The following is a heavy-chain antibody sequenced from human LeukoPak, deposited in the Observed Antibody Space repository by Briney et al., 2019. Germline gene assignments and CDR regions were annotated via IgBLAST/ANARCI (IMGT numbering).Heavy chain of an antibody. CDR1: GDSVSSNSAA. CDR2: TYYRSKWYN. Sequence: SQTLSLTCAISGDSVSSNSAAWNWIRQSPSRGLEWLGRTYYRSKWYNDYAVSVKSRITINPDTSKNQFSLQPNSVAPEDTAVYYCARGMEWELLPHAFDIWGQGTMVTVSS. D-gene: IGHD1-26*01. J-gene: IGHJ3*02. V-gene: IGHV6-1*01. CDR3: ARGMEWELLPHAFDI.